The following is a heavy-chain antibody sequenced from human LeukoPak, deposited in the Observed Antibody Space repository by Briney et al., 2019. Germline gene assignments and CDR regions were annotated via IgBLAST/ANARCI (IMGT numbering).Heavy chain of an antibody. Sequence: ASVTVSCKASGHTFTSYYMYWVRQAPGQGLEWMGLINPSGGSTSYAQKFQGRVTMTRDTPTSTVYMELSSLRSEDTAVYYCAARGNTIFGVVIQDYWGQGTLVTVSS. CDR3: AARGNTIFGVVIQDY. D-gene: IGHD3-3*01. CDR1: GHTFTSYY. V-gene: IGHV1-46*01. CDR2: INPSGGST. J-gene: IGHJ4*02.